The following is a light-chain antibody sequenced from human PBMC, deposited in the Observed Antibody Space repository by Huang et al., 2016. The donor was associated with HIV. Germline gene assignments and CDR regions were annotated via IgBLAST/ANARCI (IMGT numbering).Light chain of an antibody. CDR2: VAS. V-gene: IGKV3-15*01. Sequence: EIVMTQSPATLSVSPGERATLSCRASQSVSSNLAWYQQKPGQAPRLLIYVASTRATGIPARFSGSGSGTDFTLTISSLQSEDFAVYYCQQYNNWPTFGPGTKVDIK. CDR3: QQYNNWPT. CDR1: QSVSSN. J-gene: IGKJ3*01.